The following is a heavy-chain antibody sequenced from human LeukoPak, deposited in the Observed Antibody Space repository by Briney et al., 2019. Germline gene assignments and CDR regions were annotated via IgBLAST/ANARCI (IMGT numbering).Heavy chain of an antibody. Sequence: PSETLSLTCTVSGYSISSGYYWGWIRQPPGKGLEWIGSIYHSGSTYYNPSLKSRVTISVDTSKNQFSLKLSSVTAADTAVYYCARRTAVAGGSLDYWGQGTLVTVS. CDR1: GYSISSGYY. V-gene: IGHV4-38-2*02. CDR3: ARRTAVAGGSLDY. CDR2: IYHSGST. D-gene: IGHD6-19*01. J-gene: IGHJ4*02.